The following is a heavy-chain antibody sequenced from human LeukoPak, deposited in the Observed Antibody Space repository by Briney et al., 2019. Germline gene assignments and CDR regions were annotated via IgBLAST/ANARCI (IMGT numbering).Heavy chain of an antibody. V-gene: IGHV4-39*07. J-gene: IGHJ4*01. CDR1: GGSISSSSYY. D-gene: IGHD6-6*01. CDR3: ARDRAARPLDY. Sequence: PSETLSLTRTVSGGSISSSSYYWGWIRQPPGKGLEWIGSIYYSGSTYYNPSLKSRVTISVDTSKNQFSLKLSSVTAADTAVYYCARDRAARPLDYWGQEPWSPSPQ. CDR2: IYYSGST.